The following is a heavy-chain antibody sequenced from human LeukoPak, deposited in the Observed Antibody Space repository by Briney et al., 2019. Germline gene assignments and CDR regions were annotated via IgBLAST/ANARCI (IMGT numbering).Heavy chain of an antibody. D-gene: IGHD3-22*01. V-gene: IGHV3-30*18. CDR2: ISYDGSNK. CDR1: GFTFSSYG. Sequence: GGSLGLSCAASGFTFSSYGMHWVRQAPGKGLEWVAVISYDGSNKYYADSVKGRFTISRDNSKNTLYLQMNSLRAEDTAVYYCAKGDAVITYYFDYWGQGTLVTVSS. J-gene: IGHJ4*02. CDR3: AKGDAVITYYFDY.